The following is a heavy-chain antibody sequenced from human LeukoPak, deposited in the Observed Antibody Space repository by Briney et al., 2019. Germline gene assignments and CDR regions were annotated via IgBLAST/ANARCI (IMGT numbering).Heavy chain of an antibody. J-gene: IGHJ6*03. V-gene: IGHV4-34*01. CDR2: INHSGST. Sequence: PSETLSLTCAVYGGSFSGYYWSWIRQPPGKGLEWIGEINHSGSTNYNPSLRSRVTISVDTSKNQFSLKLSSVTAADTAVYYCARGYGGIYYYYMDVWGKGTTVTVSS. D-gene: IGHD3-16*01. CDR1: GGSFSGYY. CDR3: ARGYGGIYYYYMDV.